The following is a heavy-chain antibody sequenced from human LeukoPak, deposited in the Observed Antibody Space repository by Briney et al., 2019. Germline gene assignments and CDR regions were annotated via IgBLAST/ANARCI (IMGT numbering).Heavy chain of an antibody. Sequence: GGFLRLSCAASVFTFSSHEMSWVRQAPGKGLEWVSAISGSGGSTYYADSVKGRFTISRDNSKNTLYLQMNSLRAEDTAVYYCPKGRKLDYYDSSGLDYWGQGTLVTVSS. J-gene: IGHJ4*02. CDR1: VFTFSSHE. CDR2: ISGSGGST. CDR3: PKGRKLDYYDSSGLDY. V-gene: IGHV3-23*01. D-gene: IGHD3-22*01.